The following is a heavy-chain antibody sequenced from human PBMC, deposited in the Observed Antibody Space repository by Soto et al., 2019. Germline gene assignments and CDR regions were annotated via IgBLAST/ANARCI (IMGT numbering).Heavy chain of an antibody. CDR3: ARVTGGPLYYYCGMDV. CDR1: GGSISSGGYY. V-gene: IGHV4-31*03. Sequence: QVQLQESGPGLVKPSQTLSLTCTVSGGSISSGGYYWSWIRQHPGKGLEWIGYIYYSGSTYYNPSLKSRVTISVDTSKNQFSLKLSSVTAADTAVYYCARVTGGPLYYYCGMDVWGQGTTVTVSS. J-gene: IGHJ6*02. D-gene: IGHD2-15*01. CDR2: IYYSGST.